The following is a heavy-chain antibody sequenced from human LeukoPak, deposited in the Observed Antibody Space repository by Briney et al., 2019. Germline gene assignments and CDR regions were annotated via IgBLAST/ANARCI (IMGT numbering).Heavy chain of an antibody. Sequence: ASVKVSCKASGYTFTACYIHWVRQAPGQGVEWMGWINPNTGGTSYAQKSQGRVTMSRDTSISTAYMELSRLTSDDTAVYYCARDYYDRFGYGAFDYWGQGTLVTVSS. V-gene: IGHV1-2*02. J-gene: IGHJ4*02. CDR2: INPNTGGT. CDR1: GYTFTACY. CDR3: ARDYYDRFGYGAFDY. D-gene: IGHD3-22*01.